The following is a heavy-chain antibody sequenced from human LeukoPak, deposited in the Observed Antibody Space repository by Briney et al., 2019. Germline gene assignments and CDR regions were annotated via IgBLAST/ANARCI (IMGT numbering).Heavy chain of an antibody. CDR1: GFTFSSYA. J-gene: IGHJ5*02. Sequence: GSLRLSCAASGFTFSSYAMHWVRQAPGKGLEWVAVISYDGSNKYYADSVKGRFTISRDNSKNTLYLQMNSLRAEDTAVYYCARYYGDYVGWFDPWGQGTLVTVSS. V-gene: IGHV3-30*04. CDR2: ISYDGSNK. CDR3: ARYYGDYVGWFDP. D-gene: IGHD4-17*01.